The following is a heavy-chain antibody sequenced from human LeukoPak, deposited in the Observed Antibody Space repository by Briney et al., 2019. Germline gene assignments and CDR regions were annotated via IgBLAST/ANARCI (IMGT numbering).Heavy chain of an antibody. CDR3: ARGGNLWERPTYYFDY. V-gene: IGHV1-2*02. Sequence: APVTVSCKASGYTFTGYYMHWVRQAPGQGLEWMGWINPNSGGTNYAQKFQGRVTMTRGTSISTAYMELSRLRSDDTAVYYCARGGNLWERPTYYFDYWGQGTLVTVSS. CDR1: GYTFTGYY. J-gene: IGHJ4*02. CDR2: INPNSGGT. D-gene: IGHD1-26*01.